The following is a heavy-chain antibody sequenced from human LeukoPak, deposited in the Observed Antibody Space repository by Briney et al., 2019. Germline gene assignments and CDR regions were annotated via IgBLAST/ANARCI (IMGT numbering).Heavy chain of an antibody. Sequence: GGSLRLSFAAPGFTFCSYSLSWVRQAPGEGGEWGSAISGSGGSTYYADSVKGRFTISRDNSKNTLYLQMNSLRAEDTAVYYCAKDRYSSSSPFDYWGQGTLVTVSS. CDR1: GFTFCSYS. CDR2: ISGSGGST. CDR3: AKDRYSSSSPFDY. D-gene: IGHD6-6*01. V-gene: IGHV3-23*01. J-gene: IGHJ4*02.